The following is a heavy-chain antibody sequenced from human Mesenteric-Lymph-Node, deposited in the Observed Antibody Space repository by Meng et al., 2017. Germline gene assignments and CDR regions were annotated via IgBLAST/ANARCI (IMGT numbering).Heavy chain of an antibody. Sequence: GGSLRLSCAASGFTFSSYAMHWVRQAPGKGLEWVAVISYDGSNKYYADSVKGRFTISRDNSKNTLYLQMNSLRAEDTAVYYCARVHSGYFRIFDYWGQGTLVTVSS. J-gene: IGHJ4*02. D-gene: IGHD5-12*01. CDR3: ARVHSGYFRIFDY. V-gene: IGHV3-30*01. CDR1: GFTFSSYA. CDR2: ISYDGSNK.